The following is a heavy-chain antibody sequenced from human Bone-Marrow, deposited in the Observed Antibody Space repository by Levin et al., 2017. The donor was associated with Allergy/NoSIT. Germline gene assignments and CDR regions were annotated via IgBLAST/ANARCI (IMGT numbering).Heavy chain of an antibody. D-gene: IGHD1-20*01. CDR1: GDSVSSNSFA. V-gene: IGHV6-1*01. J-gene: IGHJ4*02. Sequence: PSETLSLTCAISGDSVSSNSFAWNWIRQSPSRGLEWLGRTFYRSKWYTDYAVSVRGRMTINADASKNQFFLQVDSVTPEDTAVYYCARDGGCSGWYNCLLDYWGQGSLVTVSS. CDR3: ARDGGCSGWYNCLLDY. CDR2: TFYRSKWYT.